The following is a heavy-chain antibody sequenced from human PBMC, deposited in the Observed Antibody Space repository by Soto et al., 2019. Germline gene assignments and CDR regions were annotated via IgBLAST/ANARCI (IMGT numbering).Heavy chain of an antibody. D-gene: IGHD6-19*01. CDR1: GYNFTSYW. Sequence: GESLTISYKGSGYNFTSYWIGWVRQMPGKGLEWMGIIYPGDSDTRYSPSFQGQVTISADKSISTAYLQWSSLKASDTAMYYCASVQWLVTALDAFDIWGQGTMVTVSS. CDR2: IYPGDSDT. J-gene: IGHJ3*02. CDR3: ASVQWLVTALDAFDI. V-gene: IGHV5-51*01.